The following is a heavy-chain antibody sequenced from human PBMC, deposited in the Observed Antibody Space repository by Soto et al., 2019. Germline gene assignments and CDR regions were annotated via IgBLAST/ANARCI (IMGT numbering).Heavy chain of an antibody. CDR3: ARDNDRPQLGGNYYYILDV. D-gene: IGHD2-8*01. CDR2: IMPVFRTP. V-gene: IGHV1-69*12. Sequence: QVHLEQSGAEVKKPGSSVKVSCKASGGTFRTAAVSWVRQAPGQGLEWLGGIMPVFRTPDYAQKFQGRVTITADESTSTAYMELSGLSSDDTAVYYSARDNDRPQLGGNYYYILDVWGQGTTITVSS. CDR1: GGTFRTAA. J-gene: IGHJ6*02.